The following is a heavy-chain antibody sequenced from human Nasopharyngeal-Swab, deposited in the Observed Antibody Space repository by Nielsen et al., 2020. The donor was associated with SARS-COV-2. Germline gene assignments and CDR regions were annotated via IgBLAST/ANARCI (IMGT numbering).Heavy chain of an antibody. CDR1: GFTFGDYA. D-gene: IGHD3-3*01. J-gene: IGHJ6*03. V-gene: IGHV3-49*04. Sequence: GESLKISCTASGFTFGDYAMSWVRQAPGKGLEWVGFIRSKAYGGTTEYAASVKGRFTISRDDSKSIPYLQMNSLKTEDTAVYYCTRGGVFYDFWSGSLYMDVWGKGTTVTVSS. CDR2: IRSKAYGGTT. CDR3: TRGGVFYDFWSGSLYMDV.